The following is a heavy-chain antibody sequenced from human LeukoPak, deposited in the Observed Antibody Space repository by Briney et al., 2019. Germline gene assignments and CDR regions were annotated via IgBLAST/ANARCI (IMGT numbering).Heavy chain of an antibody. Sequence: GGSLRLSCAASGFTFEDYGMGWVRQAPGKGLVWVSRINSDGSSTSYADSVKGRFTISRDNAKNTLYLQMNSLRAEDTAVYYCAKDIRSGCYLCAFDMWGQGTRVTVSS. CDR1: GFTFEDYG. V-gene: IGHV3-74*01. CDR2: INSDGSST. D-gene: IGHD6-19*01. CDR3: AKDIRSGCYLCAFDM. J-gene: IGHJ3*02.